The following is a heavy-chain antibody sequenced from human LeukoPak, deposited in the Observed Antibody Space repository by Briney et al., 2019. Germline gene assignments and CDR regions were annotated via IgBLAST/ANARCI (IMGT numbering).Heavy chain of an antibody. D-gene: IGHD2-8*02. V-gene: IGHV1-2*02. J-gene: IGHJ4*02. Sequence: ASVKVSRNTSKYNFGELYIHWFPGAPGQGLAWMGWINPKTGGTNFAQKFQGRVTMTRDTSITTAYMELSGLRSDDTAVYYCARDTTGGLPFDYWGQGTLVTVSS. CDR2: INPKTGGT. CDR3: ARDTTGGLPFDY. CDR1: KYNFGELY.